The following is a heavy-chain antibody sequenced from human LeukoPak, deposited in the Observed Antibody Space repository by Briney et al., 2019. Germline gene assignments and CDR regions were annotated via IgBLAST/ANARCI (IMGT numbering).Heavy chain of an antibody. CDR2: ISAYNGNT. CDR1: GYTFTSYG. V-gene: IGHV1-18*01. CDR3: ARTPYDFWSGYMGGYFDY. D-gene: IGHD3-3*01. Sequence: ASVKVSCKASGYTFTSYGISWVRQAPRQGLEWMGWISAYNGNTNYAQKLQGRVTMTTDTSTSTAYMELRSLRSDDTAVYYCARTPYDFWSGYMGGYFDYWGQGTLVTVSS. J-gene: IGHJ4*02.